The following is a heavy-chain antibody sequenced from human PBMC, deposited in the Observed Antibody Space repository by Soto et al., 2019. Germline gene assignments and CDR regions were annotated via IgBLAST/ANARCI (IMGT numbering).Heavy chain of an antibody. V-gene: IGHV1-69*06. D-gene: IGHD6-13*01. J-gene: IGHJ6*02. CDR1: GGTFSSYA. Sequence: ASVKVSCKASGGTFSSYAISWVRQAPGQGLEWMGGIIPIFGTANYAQKFQGRVTITADKSTSTAYMELSSLRSEDTAVYYCARDLGDSSSYTRIYYYGMDVWGQGTTVTVSS. CDR3: ARDLGDSSSYTRIYYYGMDV. CDR2: IIPIFGTA.